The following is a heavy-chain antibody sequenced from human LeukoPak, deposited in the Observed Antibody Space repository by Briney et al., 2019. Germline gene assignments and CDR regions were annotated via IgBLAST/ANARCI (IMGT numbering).Heavy chain of an antibody. V-gene: IGHV1-2*02. J-gene: IGHJ5*02. CDR2: IDPYSGGT. CDR1: GYTFNDYY. D-gene: IGHD3-10*01. CDR3: ARGNYYGSGPLFDA. Sequence: ATVKVSCKASGYTFNDYYMHWVRQAPGQGPEWMGWIDPYSGGTNQAQKFQGRVTLTRDTSIRTAYLELSRLSSDDTADYYCARGNYYGSGPLFDAWDLGTLVTVSA.